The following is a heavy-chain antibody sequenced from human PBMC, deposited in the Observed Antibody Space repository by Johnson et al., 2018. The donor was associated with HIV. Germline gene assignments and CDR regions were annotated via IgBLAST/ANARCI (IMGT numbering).Heavy chain of an antibody. CDR1: GFTFSSYA. CDR3: AKDRGLSPPGDAFDI. CDR2: ISYDGSNK. V-gene: IGHV3-30-3*01. D-gene: IGHD3/OR15-3a*01. J-gene: IGHJ3*02. Sequence: QVQLVESGGGVVQPGRSLRLSCAASGFTFSSYAMHWVRQAPGKGLEWVAVISYDGSNKYYADSVKGRFTISRDNSKNTLYLQMNNLRAEDTALYYCAKDRGLSPPGDAFDIWGQGTMVTVSS.